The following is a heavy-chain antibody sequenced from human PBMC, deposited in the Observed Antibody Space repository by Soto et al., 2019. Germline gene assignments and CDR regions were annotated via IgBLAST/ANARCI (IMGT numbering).Heavy chain of an antibody. Sequence: VHLVESGGGLVKPGGSVRLSCAASGFTFKTYSMNWVRQAPGKGLEWVSSISSSSSYIFYADSVKGRFTISRDNAKNSLYLQMNSLRAEDTAVYYCAREGGSSAYDYRGCMDVWGQGTTVTVSS. V-gene: IGHV3-21*01. J-gene: IGHJ6*02. D-gene: IGHD5-12*01. CDR3: AREGGSSAYDYRGCMDV. CDR2: ISSSSSYI. CDR1: GFTFKTYS.